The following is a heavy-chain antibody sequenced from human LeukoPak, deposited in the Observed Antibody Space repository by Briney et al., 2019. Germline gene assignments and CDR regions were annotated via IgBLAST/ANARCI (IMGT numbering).Heavy chain of an antibody. CDR2: ITYDGSNK. Sequence: GGSLRLSCAASGFTFSSYGMHWVRQAPGKGQKWEAFITYDGSNKYYADSVKGRFTISRDNSKNTLYLQMNSLRAEDTAVYYCAKNRDRGVPTYYYDSSGSSHFDLWGRGTLVTVSS. D-gene: IGHD3-22*01. CDR1: GFTFSSYG. J-gene: IGHJ2*01. CDR3: AKNRDRGVPTYYYDSSGSSHFDL. V-gene: IGHV3-30*18.